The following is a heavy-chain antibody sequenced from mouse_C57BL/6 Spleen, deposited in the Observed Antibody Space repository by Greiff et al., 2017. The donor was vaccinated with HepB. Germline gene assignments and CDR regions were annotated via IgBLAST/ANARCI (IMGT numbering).Heavy chain of an antibody. Sequence: VKLQQSGAELARPGASVKLSCKASGYTFTSYGISWVKQRTGQGLEWIGEIYPRSGNTYYNEKFKGKATLTADKSSSTAYMELRSLTSEDSAVYFCARGGDGGYYYFDYWGQGTTLTVSS. CDR3: ARGGDGGYYYFDY. CDR2: IYPRSGNT. D-gene: IGHD2-14*01. V-gene: IGHV1-81*01. J-gene: IGHJ2*01. CDR1: GYTFTSYG.